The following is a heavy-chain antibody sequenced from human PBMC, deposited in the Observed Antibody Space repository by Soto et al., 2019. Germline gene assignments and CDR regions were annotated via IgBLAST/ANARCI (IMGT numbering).Heavy chain of an antibody. V-gene: IGHV3-33*01. CDR1: GFTFSSYG. CDR2: IWYDGSNK. J-gene: IGHJ6*02. D-gene: IGHD3-10*01. Sequence: GGSLRLSCAASGFTFSSYGMHWVRQAPGKGLEWVAVIWYDGSNKYYADSVKGRFTISRDNSKNTLYLQMNSLRAEDTVVYYCARDNYPLYYYGMDVWGQGTTVTVSS. CDR3: ARDNYPLYYYGMDV.